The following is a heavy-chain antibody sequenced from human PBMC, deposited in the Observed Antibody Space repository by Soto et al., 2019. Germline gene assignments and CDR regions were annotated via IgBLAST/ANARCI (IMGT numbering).Heavy chain of an antibody. CDR2: INPSGGST. Sequence: ASVKVSCKASGYTFTSYYMHWVRQAPGQGLEWMGIINPSGGSTSYAQKFQGRVTMTRDTSTSTVYMELSSLRSEDTAVYYCARAGIAVAGRARFDYWGKGTLVTVSS. J-gene: IGHJ4*02. CDR3: ARAGIAVAGRARFDY. CDR1: GYTFTSYY. D-gene: IGHD6-19*01. V-gene: IGHV1-46*01.